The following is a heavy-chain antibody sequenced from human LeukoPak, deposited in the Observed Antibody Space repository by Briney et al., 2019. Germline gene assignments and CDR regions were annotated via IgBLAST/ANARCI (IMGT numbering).Heavy chain of an antibody. CDR1: GYTFTGYY. CDR2: INPNSGGT. J-gene: IGHJ4*02. V-gene: IGHV1-2*02. Sequence: ASVKVSCKASGYTFTGYYMHWVRQAPGQGLEWMGWINPNSGGTNYAQKFQGRVTMTRDTSISTAYMELSRPRSDDTAVYYCARRLEVYSSSWYYFDYWGQGTLVTVSS. CDR3: ARRLEVYSSSWYYFDY. D-gene: IGHD6-13*01.